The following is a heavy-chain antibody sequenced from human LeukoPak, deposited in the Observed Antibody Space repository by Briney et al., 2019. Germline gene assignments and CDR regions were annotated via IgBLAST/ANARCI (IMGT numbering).Heavy chain of an antibody. CDR3: ARDQVGSSSFVLGGV. CDR2: IYSGGST. V-gene: IGHV3-66*01. CDR1: GFTVSSNY. D-gene: IGHD6-6*01. Sequence: GSLRLSCAASGFTVSSNYMSWVRQAPGKGLEWVSVIYSGGSTYYADSVKGRFTISRDNSKNTLYLQMNSLRAEDTAVYYCARDQVGSSSFVLGGVWGQGTTVTVSS. J-gene: IGHJ6*02.